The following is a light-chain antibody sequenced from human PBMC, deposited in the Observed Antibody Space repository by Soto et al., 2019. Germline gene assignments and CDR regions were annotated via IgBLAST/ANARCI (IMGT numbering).Light chain of an antibody. J-gene: IGKJ1*01. Sequence: DIQMTQSPSTLSASVGDRVTITCRASQSISYWLAWYQQKPGKAPNLLIYKASSLESGVPSRFSGSGSGTEFTLTSSSLQPDYFATYYCQQYNNYCTFGQGTKVEIK. CDR3: QQYNNYCT. CDR1: QSISYW. CDR2: KAS. V-gene: IGKV1-5*03.